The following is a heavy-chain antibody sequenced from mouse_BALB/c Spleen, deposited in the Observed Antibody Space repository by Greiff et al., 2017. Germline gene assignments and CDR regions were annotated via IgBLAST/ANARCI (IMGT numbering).Heavy chain of an antibody. CDR2: IRNKANGYTT. D-gene: IGHD1-1*01. CDR1: GFTFTDYY. Sequence: EVKLQESGGGLVQPGGSLRLSCATSGFTFTDYYMSWVRQPPGKALEWLGFIRNKANGYTTEYSASVKGRFTISRDNSQSILYLQMNTLRAEDSATYYCARDMDYYGSLDYWGQGTTLTVSS. CDR3: ARDMDYYGSLDY. J-gene: IGHJ2*01. V-gene: IGHV7-3*02.